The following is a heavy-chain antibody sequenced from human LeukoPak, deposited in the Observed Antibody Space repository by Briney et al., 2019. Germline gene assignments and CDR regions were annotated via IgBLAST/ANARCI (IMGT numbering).Heavy chain of an antibody. J-gene: IGHJ6*02. CDR3: ARAACSSTSCYAGYYYGMHV. V-gene: IGHV4-31*03. Sequence: SETLSLTCTVSGDSISSGGSYWSWTRQHPGEGLEWIGYIYYSGTTNYNPSLKSRVTISVDTSKNQSSLKLSSVTAAATAVYYCARAACSSTSCYAGYYYGMHVWGQGTTVTVSS. CDR2: IYYSGTT. D-gene: IGHD2-2*01. CDR1: GDSISSGGSY.